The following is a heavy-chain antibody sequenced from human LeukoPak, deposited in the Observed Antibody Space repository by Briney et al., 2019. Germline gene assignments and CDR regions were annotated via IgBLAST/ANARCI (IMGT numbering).Heavy chain of an antibody. Sequence: SETLSLTCTVSGGSISSGGYYWSWIRQHPGKGLEWIGYIYYSGSTYYNPSLKSRVTISVETSKNQFSLKLSSVTAADTAVYYWARGGGPRAMGLRPFFDYWGQGTLVTVSS. D-gene: IGHD1-26*01. CDR1: GGSISSGGYY. J-gene: IGHJ4*02. CDR3: ARGGGPRAMGLRPFFDY. V-gene: IGHV4-31*03. CDR2: IYYSGST.